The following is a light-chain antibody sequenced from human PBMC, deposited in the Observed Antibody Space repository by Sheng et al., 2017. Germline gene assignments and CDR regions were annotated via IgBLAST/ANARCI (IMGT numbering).Light chain of an antibody. V-gene: IGLV1-44*01. J-gene: IGLJ3*02. CDR2: NHN. CDR1: SSNIGVNT. CDR3: ATWDDSLNGRV. Sequence: QSVLTQPPSASGTPGQKVTISCSGSSSNIGVNTVNWYQQLPGTAPKLLIYNHNKRPSGVPDRFSGSKSGTSASLAISGLQSEDEADYYCATWDDSLNGRVFGGGTKLTVL.